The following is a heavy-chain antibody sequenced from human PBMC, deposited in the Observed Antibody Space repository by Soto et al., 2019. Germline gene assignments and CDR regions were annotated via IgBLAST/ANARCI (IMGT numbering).Heavy chain of an antibody. D-gene: IGHD4-17*01. CDR1: GFTFSSYW. V-gene: IGHV3-7*01. J-gene: IGHJ4*02. Sequence: EVQLVESGGGLVQPGGSLRLSCAASGFTFSSYWMSWVRQAPGKGLEWVANIKQDGSEKYYVDSVKGRFTISRDNAKNSLYLQMNSLRAEDTAVYYCARGGSTLRSPFDYWGQGTLVTVSS. CDR2: IKQDGSEK. CDR3: ARGGSTLRSPFDY.